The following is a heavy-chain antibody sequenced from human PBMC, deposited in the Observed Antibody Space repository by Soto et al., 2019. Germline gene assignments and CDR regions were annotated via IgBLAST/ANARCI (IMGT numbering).Heavy chain of an antibody. Sequence: QVQLVQSGAEVKKPGSSVTVSCKASGGTFSSYAISWVRQAPGQGLAWMGRIIPFIGTANYGQKFQGRVTTAADEDTSTSYMELTSLRPEDTAVYYCARVVMTTVPASYYYGMDVWGQGTTVTVPS. CDR1: GGTFSSYA. CDR2: IIPFIGTA. V-gene: IGHV1-69*18. CDR3: ARVVMTTVPASYYYGMDV. D-gene: IGHD4-4*01. J-gene: IGHJ6*02.